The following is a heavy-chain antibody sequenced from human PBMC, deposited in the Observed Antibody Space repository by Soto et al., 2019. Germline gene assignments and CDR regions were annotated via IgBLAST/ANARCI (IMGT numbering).Heavy chain of an antibody. CDR2: XSAYNGNK. D-gene: IGHD2-2*01. CDR3: ARNXVVVPAAMMEGTFDY. Sequence: ASVKVXXXAXXYTXTSYGISXVRXAPXXXLXWMGXXSAYNGNKNYAQKLQGRVTMTTDTSTSTAYMELRSLRSDDTAVYYCARNXVVVPAAMMEGTFDYWGQGTLVTVSS. J-gene: IGHJ4*02. V-gene: IGHV1-18*01. CDR1: XYTXTSYG.